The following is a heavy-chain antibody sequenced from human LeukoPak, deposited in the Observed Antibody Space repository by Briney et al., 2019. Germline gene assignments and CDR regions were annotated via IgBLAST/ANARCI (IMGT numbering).Heavy chain of an antibody. D-gene: IGHD3-3*01. CDR1: GGSISSYY. J-gene: IGHJ6*02. CDR3: AGDDFWSGYYGMDV. Sequence: PSETLSLTCTVSGGSISSYYWSWIRQPPGKGLEWIGYIYYSGSTNYNPSLKSRVTISVDTSKNQFSLKLSSVTAADTAVYYCAGDDFWSGYYGMDVWGQGTTVTVSS. V-gene: IGHV4-59*01. CDR2: IYYSGST.